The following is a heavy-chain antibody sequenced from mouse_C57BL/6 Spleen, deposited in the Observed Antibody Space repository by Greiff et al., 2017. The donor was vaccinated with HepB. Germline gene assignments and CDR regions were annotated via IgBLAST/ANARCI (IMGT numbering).Heavy chain of an antibody. J-gene: IGHJ4*01. CDR2: IWSDGST. D-gene: IGHD2-3*01. CDR3: ARGDGYYRAMDY. V-gene: IGHV2-6*03. CDR1: GFSLTSYG. Sequence: QVQLKQSGPGLVAPSQSLSITCTVSGFSLTSYGVHWVRQPPGKGLEWLVVIWSDGSTTYNSALKSRLGISKDNSKSQVFLKMNSLQTDDTAMYYCARGDGYYRAMDYWGQGTSVTVSS.